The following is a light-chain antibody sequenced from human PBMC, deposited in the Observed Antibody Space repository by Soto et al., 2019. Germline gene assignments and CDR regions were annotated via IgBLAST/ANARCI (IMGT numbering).Light chain of an antibody. V-gene: IGLV2-8*01. J-gene: IGLJ7*01. CDR1: SSDVGGYNY. CDR3: QSYDSSLSGSVV. CDR2: EVS. Sequence: QSALTQPPSASGSPGQSVTISCTGTSSDVGGYNYVSWYQQHPGKAPKLMIYEVSKRPSGVPDRFSGSKSATSASLAITGLQADDEADYYCQSYDSSLSGSVVFGGGTQLTVL.